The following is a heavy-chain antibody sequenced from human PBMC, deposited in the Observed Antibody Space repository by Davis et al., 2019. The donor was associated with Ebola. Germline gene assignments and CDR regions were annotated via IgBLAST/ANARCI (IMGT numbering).Heavy chain of an antibody. V-gene: IGHV1-69*13. Sequence: SVKVSCKASGGTFSSDGFSWVRQTPGQGLEWMGGIIPILHSANYGQKFQGRVTITADESTSTAYMELSSLRSDDTAVYYCARSSFLDWLLTDYWGQGTLVTVSS. D-gene: IGHD3/OR15-3a*01. CDR3: ARSSFLDWLLTDY. J-gene: IGHJ4*02. CDR1: GGTFSSDG. CDR2: IIPILHSA.